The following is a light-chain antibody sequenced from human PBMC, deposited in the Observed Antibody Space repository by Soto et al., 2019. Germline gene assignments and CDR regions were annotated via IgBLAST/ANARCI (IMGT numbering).Light chain of an antibody. CDR1: SSDVGSYNY. Sequence: QSVLTQPASVSGSPGQSITISCTGTSSDVGSYNYVSWYQQHPGKAPKVMIYDVSNRPSGVSYRFSGSKSGNTASLTISGLQAEDEAVYYCSSYATSSTYVCGTGSRSPA. V-gene: IGLV2-14*01. CDR2: DVS. J-gene: IGLJ1*01. CDR3: SSYATSSTYV.